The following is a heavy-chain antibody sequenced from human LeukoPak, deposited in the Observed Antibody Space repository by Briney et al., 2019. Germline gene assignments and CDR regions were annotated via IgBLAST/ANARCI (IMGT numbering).Heavy chain of an antibody. J-gene: IGHJ4*02. V-gene: IGHV3-33*01. Sequence: RGSLRLSCAASEFTFNSHGMHWVRQAPGKGLEWVAVIWYDGSNKYYADSVKGRFTISRDNSKNTLYLQMNSLRAEDTAVYYCARDSFSNYFDYWGQGTLVTVSS. D-gene: IGHD4-11*01. CDR3: ARDSFSNYFDY. CDR1: EFTFNSHG. CDR2: IWYDGSNK.